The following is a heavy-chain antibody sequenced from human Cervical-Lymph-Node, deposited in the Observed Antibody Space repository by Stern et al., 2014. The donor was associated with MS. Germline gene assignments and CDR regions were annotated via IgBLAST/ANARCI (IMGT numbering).Heavy chain of an antibody. Sequence: EVQLVQSGGGLVKPGGSLRLSCAASGLTFRSHSMNWVRQAPGKGLEWVSSISSSSTYIFYADSVKGRSTISRDDAKNSLYLQMNSLRVEDTAVYYCASGGWGVWGQGTMVTVSA. CDR2: ISSSSTYI. J-gene: IGHJ3*01. V-gene: IGHV3-21*01. CDR1: GLTFRSHS. D-gene: IGHD3-16*01. CDR3: ASGGWGV.